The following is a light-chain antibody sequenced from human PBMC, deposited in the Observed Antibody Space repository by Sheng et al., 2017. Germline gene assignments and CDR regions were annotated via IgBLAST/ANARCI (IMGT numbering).Light chain of an antibody. J-gene: IGKJ4*01. CDR1: HSISTW. CDR2: KAS. Sequence: DIQMTQSPSTLSASVGDRVTITCRASHSISTWLAWYQQKPGKAPKLLIYKASSLESGVPSRFSGSGSGTEFTLTISSLQPDDFATYYCQQYNNYLTFGGGTKVEIK. CDR3: QQYNNYLT. V-gene: IGKV1-5*03.